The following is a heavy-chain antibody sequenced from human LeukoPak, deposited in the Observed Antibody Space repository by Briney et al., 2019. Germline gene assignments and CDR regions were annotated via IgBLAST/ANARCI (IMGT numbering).Heavy chain of an antibody. CDR2: ISSSGSTI. J-gene: IGHJ6*03. CDR3: ARDRGTYYYYYYMDV. Sequence: GGSLRLSCAASGFTFSSYEMNWVRQAPGKGLEWVSYISSSGSTIYYADSVKGRFTISRDNAKNSLYLQMNSLRAEDTAVHYCARDRGTYYYYYYMDVWGKGTTVTISS. V-gene: IGHV3-48*03. CDR1: GFTFSSYE. D-gene: IGHD3-16*01.